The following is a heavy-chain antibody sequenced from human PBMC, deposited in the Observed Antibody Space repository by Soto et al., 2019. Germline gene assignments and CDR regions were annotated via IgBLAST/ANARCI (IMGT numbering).Heavy chain of an antibody. CDR1: GFTFSNYW. CDR2: INSDGSST. V-gene: IGHV3-74*01. J-gene: IGHJ6*02. CDR3: ARAVRSGSSPSSYYGMHV. Sequence: PGGSLRLSCAASGFTFSNYWMQWVRQAPGKGLVWVSRINSDGSSTSYADSVKGRFTISRDNAKNTLYLQMNSLRAEDTAVYYCARAVRSGSSPSSYYGMHVWRQGPTVTVS. D-gene: IGHD3-10*01.